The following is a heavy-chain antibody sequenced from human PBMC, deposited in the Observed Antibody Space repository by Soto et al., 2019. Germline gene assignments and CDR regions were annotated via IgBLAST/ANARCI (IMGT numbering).Heavy chain of an antibody. J-gene: IGHJ4*02. V-gene: IGHV4-34*01. CDR1: GGSFSGYY. CDR2: INHSGST. CDR3: ARISTWYSNPGAD. Sequence: QVQLQQWGAGLLKPSETLSLTCAVYGGSFSGYYWSWIRQPPGKGLEWIGEINHSGSTNYNPSLKSRVTISVDTSKNQFSLKLSSVTAADTAVYYCARISTWYSNPGADWGQGTLVTVSS. D-gene: IGHD4-4*01.